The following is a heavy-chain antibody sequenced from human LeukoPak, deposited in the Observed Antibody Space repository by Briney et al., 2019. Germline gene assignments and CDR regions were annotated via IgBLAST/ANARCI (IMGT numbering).Heavy chain of an antibody. CDR2: IWYDGSNK. CDR1: GFTLSSYG. CDR3: ARDWNRYYFDY. V-gene: IGHV3-33*01. Sequence: GRSLRLSCAASGFTLSSYGMHWVRQAPGKGLEWVAVIWYDGSNKYYADSVKGRFTISRDNSKNTLYLQMNSLRAEDTAVYYCARDWNRYYFDYWGQGTLVTVSS. J-gene: IGHJ4*02. D-gene: IGHD1-1*01.